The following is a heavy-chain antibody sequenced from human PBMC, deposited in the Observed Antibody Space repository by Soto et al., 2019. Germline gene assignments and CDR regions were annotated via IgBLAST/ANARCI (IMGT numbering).Heavy chain of an antibody. CDR1: GGSVSSGSYY. CDR3: ARDSDTSTGY. CDR2: NYYSGST. J-gene: IGHJ4*02. Sequence: QVQLQESGPGLVKPSETLSLTCTVSGGSVSSGSYYGSLIRQPPVNGLEWIGYNYYSGSTNNNPSLKSRVTISVGASKDHVALKLGSVTAAVTAVYDCARDSDTSTGYCGQGTLVSVSS. V-gene: IGHV4-61*01.